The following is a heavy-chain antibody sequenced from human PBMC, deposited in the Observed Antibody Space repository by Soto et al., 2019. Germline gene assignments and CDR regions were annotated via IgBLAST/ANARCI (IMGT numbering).Heavy chain of an antibody. CDR1: GFTFSSYA. Sequence: GGSLRLSCAASGFTFSSYAMSWVRQAPGKGLEWVSAISGSGGSTYYADSVKGRFTISRDNSKNTLYLQMNSLRAEDTAVYYCAGPSYARDHTPDYWGQGTLVTVSS. J-gene: IGHJ4*02. D-gene: IGHD2-8*01. CDR3: AGPSYARDHTPDY. V-gene: IGHV3-23*01. CDR2: ISGSGGST.